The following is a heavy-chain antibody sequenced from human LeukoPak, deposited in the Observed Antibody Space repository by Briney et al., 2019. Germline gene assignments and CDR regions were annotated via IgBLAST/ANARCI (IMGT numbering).Heavy chain of an antibody. CDR2: IRQDGSQK. CDR3: AKDDYGDFSD. J-gene: IGHJ4*02. V-gene: IGHV3-7*03. CDR1: GFTFSSYW. Sequence: GGSLRLSCAASGFTFSSYWMSWVRQAPGKGLEWVATIRQDGSQKYYVDSVKGRFTISRDNAKNSLYLQMNSLRAEDTAVYYCAKDDYGDFSDWGQGTLVTVSS. D-gene: IGHD4-17*01.